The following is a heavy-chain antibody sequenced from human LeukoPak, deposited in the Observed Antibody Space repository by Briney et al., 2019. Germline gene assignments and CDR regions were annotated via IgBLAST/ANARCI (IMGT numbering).Heavy chain of an antibody. CDR1: GLTFSSYS. V-gene: IGHV3-21*01. CDR3: ARDWVATMEDAFDI. CDR2: ISSSSSYI. D-gene: IGHD4-23*01. Sequence: PGGSLRLSCAASGLTFSSYSMNWVRQAPGKGLEWVSSISSSSSYIYYADSVKGRFTISRDNAKNSLYLQMNSLRAEDTAVYYCARDWVATMEDAFDIWGQGTMVTVSS. J-gene: IGHJ3*02.